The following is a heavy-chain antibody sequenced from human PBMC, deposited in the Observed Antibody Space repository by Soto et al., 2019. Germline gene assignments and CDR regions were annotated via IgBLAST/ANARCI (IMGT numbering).Heavy chain of an antibody. CDR2: IWYDGSIT. J-gene: IGHJ5*02. CDR1: GFTFSSYG. V-gene: IGHV3-33*01. CDR3: ARDRETMVRGVRPFDP. Sequence: QVQLVESGGGVVQPGRSLRLSCAASGFTFSSYGMHWVRQAPGKGLEWVAVIWYDGSITYYADSVKGRFTISRDNSKNXLYLQMNSLRAEDTAVYYCARDRETMVRGVRPFDPWGQGALVTVSS. D-gene: IGHD3-10*01.